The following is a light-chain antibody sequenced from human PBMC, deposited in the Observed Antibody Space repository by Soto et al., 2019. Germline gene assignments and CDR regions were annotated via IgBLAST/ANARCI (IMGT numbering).Light chain of an antibody. CDR3: SSYAGIXXFF. J-gene: IGLJ1*01. CDR1: SSDVGAYNY. V-gene: IGLV2-8*01. CDR2: EVS. Sequence: QSVLTQPPYASGSPGQSVTISCTGTSSDVGAYNYVSWYQHNPGKAPKLMIYEVSKRPSGVPDRFSGSKSGNTASLTVSGLQAEDEADYYRSSYAGIXXFFFGSGXKVTVL.